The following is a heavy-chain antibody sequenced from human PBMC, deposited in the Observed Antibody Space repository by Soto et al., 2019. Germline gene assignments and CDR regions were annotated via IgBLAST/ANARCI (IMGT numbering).Heavy chain of an antibody. CDR1: GGIFSSFT. D-gene: IGHD3-10*01. CDR2: IIPIFDTP. Sequence: SVKVSCKASGGIFSSFTISWVRQAPGQGLEWLGGIIPIFDTPTYAQNFQGRVTITADKSTNTVYMELSSLRSEDTAVYYCATHGATTMARGAMKHYYYVMDVWGQGTTVTVSS. CDR3: ATHGATTMARGAMKHYYYVMDV. J-gene: IGHJ6*02. V-gene: IGHV1-69*06.